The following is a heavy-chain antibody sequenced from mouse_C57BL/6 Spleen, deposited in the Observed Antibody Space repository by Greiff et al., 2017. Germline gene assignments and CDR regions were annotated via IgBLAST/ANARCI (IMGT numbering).Heavy chain of an antibody. Sequence: VKLQQPGAELVMPGASVKLSCKASGYTFTSYWMHWVKQRPGQGLEWIGEIDPSDSYTNYNQKFKGKSTLTVDKSSSTAYMQLSSLTSEDSAVYYCARKVTGSYFDYWGQGTTLTVSS. CDR1: GYTFTSYW. CDR3: ARKVTGSYFDY. CDR2: IDPSDSYT. D-gene: IGHD4-1*01. V-gene: IGHV1-69*01. J-gene: IGHJ2*01.